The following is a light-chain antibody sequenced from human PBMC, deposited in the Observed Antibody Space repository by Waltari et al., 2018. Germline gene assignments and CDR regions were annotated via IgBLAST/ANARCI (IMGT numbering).Light chain of an antibody. CDR3: QQYNTYST. CDR1: QSITSW. V-gene: IGKV1-5*03. Sequence: DIQMTQSPSTLSASVGDRVPITCRASQSITSWLAWYQQKPGKAPKLLFYKASSLESGVPARFSGSGSGTEFTLTISSLQPDDFATYYCQQYNTYSTFGQGTKLEIK. J-gene: IGKJ2*01. CDR2: KAS.